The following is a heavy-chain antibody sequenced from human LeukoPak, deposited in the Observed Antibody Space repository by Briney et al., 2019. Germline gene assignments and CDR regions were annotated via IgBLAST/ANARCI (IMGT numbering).Heavy chain of an antibody. CDR2: ISSSSSTI. Sequence: GGSLRLSCAASGVTFSSYSMNWVRQAPGKGLEWVSYISSSSSTIYYADSVKGRFTISRDNAKNSLYLHMNSLKDEDTAVYYCARGALDFDYWGQGTLVTVSS. CDR3: ARGALDFDY. CDR1: GVTFSSYS. J-gene: IGHJ4*02. V-gene: IGHV3-48*02.